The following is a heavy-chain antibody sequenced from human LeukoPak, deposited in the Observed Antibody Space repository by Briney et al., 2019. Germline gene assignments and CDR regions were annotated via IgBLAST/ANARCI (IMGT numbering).Heavy chain of an antibody. V-gene: IGHV4-59*08. CDR2: IYYTGST. D-gene: IGHD4-23*01. J-gene: IGHJ4*02. Sequence: SETLSLTCTVSGGSISSYYWSWIRQPPGKGLEWIGYIYYTGSTNYNPSLKSRVTISVDTSKNQFSLKLSSVTAADTAVYYCARRGGHGGSFDYWGQGTLVTVSS. CDR1: GGSISSYY. CDR3: ARRGGHGGSFDY.